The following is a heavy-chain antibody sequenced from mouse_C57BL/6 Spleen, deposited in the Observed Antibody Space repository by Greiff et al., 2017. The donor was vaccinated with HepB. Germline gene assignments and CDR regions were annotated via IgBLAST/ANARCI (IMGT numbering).Heavy chain of an antibody. D-gene: IGHD1-1*01. V-gene: IGHV5-4*01. CDR2: ISDGGSYT. CDR1: GFTFSSYA. Sequence: EVKLVESGGGLVKPGGSLKLSCAASGFTFSSYAMSWVRQTPEKRLEWVATISDGGSYTYYPDNVKGRFTISRDNAKNNLYLQMSHLKSEDTAMYYCARESYEWYFDVWGTGTTVTVSS. J-gene: IGHJ1*03. CDR3: ARESYEWYFDV.